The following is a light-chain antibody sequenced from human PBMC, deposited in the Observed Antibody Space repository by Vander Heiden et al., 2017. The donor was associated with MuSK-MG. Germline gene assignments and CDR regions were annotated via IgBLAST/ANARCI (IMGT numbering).Light chain of an antibody. CDR2: SNN. V-gene: IGLV1-44*01. CDR3: DEWADSLNGGV. J-gene: IGLJ2*01. CDR1: SSNVGRNS. Sequence: QSVLTQPPSASRTPGQRVTIPGSGRSSNVGRNSLNWYQQVPGTDTNDRILSNNQRPSGVPDRFPGSKSGTYDSPAITGLQSEDEADDVCDEWADSLNGGVFGGGTKLTVL.